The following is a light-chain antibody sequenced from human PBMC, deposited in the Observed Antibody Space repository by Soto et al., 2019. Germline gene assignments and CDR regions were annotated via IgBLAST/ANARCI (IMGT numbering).Light chain of an antibody. CDR3: TSFGGINNFVV. CDR2: DVI. CDR1: STDIGSHYL. J-gene: IGLJ2*01. Sequence: QSALTQPASVSGSPGQSITISCTGTSTDIGSHYLVSWYQQHPGKVPKLMIYDVIKRPSGVPDRFSGSKSGNTASLTVSGLQTEDEADYYCTSFGGINNFVVFGGGTKVTVL. V-gene: IGLV2-8*01.